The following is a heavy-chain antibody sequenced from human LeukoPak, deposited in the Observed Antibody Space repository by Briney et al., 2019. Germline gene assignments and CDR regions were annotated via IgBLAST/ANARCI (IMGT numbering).Heavy chain of an antibody. CDR2: IYSGGST. CDR3: ASIAVAQLWGAFDI. V-gene: IGHV3-53*01. CDR1: GFTVSSNY. Sequence: GGSLRLSCAASGFTVSSNYMSWVRQAPGKGLEWVSVIYSGGSTYYADSVKGRFTISRDNSENTLYLQMNSLRAEDTAVYYCASIAVAQLWGAFDIWGQGTMVTVSS. D-gene: IGHD6-19*01. J-gene: IGHJ3*02.